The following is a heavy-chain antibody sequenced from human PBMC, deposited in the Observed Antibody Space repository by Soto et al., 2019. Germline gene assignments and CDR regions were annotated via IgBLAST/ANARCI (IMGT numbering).Heavy chain of an antibody. D-gene: IGHD1-26*01. CDR3: AGLYGRFDY. CDR1: GSTFSSYW. Sequence: EVQLVESGGGLVQPGGSLRRSCAASGSTFSSYWMHWVRQVPGKGLVWVSRINSDGSSTRYADSVRGRFTISRDNAKNTLYLQMNRLRAEDTAVYYCAGLYGRFDYWAQGTLVTVSS. CDR2: INSDGSST. V-gene: IGHV3-74*01. J-gene: IGHJ4*02.